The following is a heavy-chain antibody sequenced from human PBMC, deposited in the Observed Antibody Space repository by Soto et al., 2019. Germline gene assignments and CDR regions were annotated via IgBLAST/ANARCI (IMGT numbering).Heavy chain of an antibody. J-gene: IGHJ6*02. Sequence: PGGSLRLSCAASGFTFSSYAMHWVRQAPGKGLEWVAVISYDGSNKYYADSVKGRFTISRDNSKNTLYLQMNSLRAEDTAVYYCARDTRTLGDPAYYYGMDVWGQGTTVTVSS. D-gene: IGHD3-16*01. CDR3: ARDTRTLGDPAYYYGMDV. V-gene: IGHV3-30-3*01. CDR2: ISYDGSNK. CDR1: GFTFSSYA.